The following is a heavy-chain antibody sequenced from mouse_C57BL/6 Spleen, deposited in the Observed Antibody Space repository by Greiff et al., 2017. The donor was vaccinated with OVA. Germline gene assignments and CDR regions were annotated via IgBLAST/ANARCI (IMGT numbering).Heavy chain of an antibody. V-gene: IGHV1-69*01. Sequence: VKLQQPGAELVMPGASVKLSCKASGYTFTSYWMHWVKQRPGQGLEWIGEIDPSDSYTNYNQKFKGKSTLTVDKSSSTAYMQLSSLTSEDSAVYYCASYFDVWGTGTTVTVSS. CDR1: GYTFTSYW. CDR2: IDPSDSYT. CDR3: ASYFDV. J-gene: IGHJ1*03.